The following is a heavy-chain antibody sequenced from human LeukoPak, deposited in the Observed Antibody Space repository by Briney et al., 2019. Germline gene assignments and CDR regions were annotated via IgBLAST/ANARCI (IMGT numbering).Heavy chain of an antibody. D-gene: IGHD1-26*01. J-gene: IGHJ6*02. CDR1: GFTFSSYA. CDR3: ARAPSGQYYYGMDV. Sequence: GGSLRLSCAASGFTFSSYAMHWVRQAPGKGLEWMAVISYDGSNKYYADSVKGRFTISRDNSKNTLYLQMNSLRPEDTAAYYCARAPSGQYYYGMDVWGQGTTVTVSS. CDR2: ISYDGSNK. V-gene: IGHV3-30-3*01.